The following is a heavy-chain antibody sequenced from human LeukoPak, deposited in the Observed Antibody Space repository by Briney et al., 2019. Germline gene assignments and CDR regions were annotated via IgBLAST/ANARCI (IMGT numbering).Heavy chain of an antibody. CDR3: ARGVLYFRVVTAMFDY. D-gene: IGHD2-21*02. V-gene: IGHV4-31*03. CDR2: IYYSGST. CDR1: GSSISSGGYY. Sequence: SQTLSLTCTVSGSSISSGGYYWSWIRQHPGKGLEWIGYIYYSGSTYYNPSLKSRVTISVDTSKNQFSLKLSSVTAADTAVYYCARGVLYFRVVTAMFDYWGQGTLVTVSS. J-gene: IGHJ4*02.